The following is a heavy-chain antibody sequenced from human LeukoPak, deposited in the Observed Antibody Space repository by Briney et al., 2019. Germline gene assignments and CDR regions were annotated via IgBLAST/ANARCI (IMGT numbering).Heavy chain of an antibody. CDR3: ATFHQRTGYVWGSSRFDP. J-gene: IGHJ5*02. Sequence: GGSLRLSSAASGFTFSSYAMSWVRQAPGKGLEWVSAISGSGGSTYYADSVKGRFTISRDNSKNTLYLQMNSLRAEDTAVYYCATFHQRTGYVWGSSRFDPWGQGTLVTVSS. CDR2: ISGSGGST. V-gene: IGHV3-23*01. D-gene: IGHD3-16*01. CDR1: GFTFSSYA.